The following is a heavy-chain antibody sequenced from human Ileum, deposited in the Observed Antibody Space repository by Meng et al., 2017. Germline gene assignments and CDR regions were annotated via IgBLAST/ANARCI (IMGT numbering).Heavy chain of an antibody. CDR3: VHRLVAAQHWFDP. CDR2: IYWDDEY. V-gene: IGHV2-5*02. Sequence: QITLKESGPPLVEPTETLTLTCTFSGFSLNTVGVGVGWIRQPPGKALEWLALIYWDDEYRYSPSLRSRLTITKDTSRNQVVLRMTNVAPVDAGTYYCVHRLVAAQHWFDPWGQGTRVTGAS. J-gene: IGHJ5*02. D-gene: IGHD6-6*01. CDR1: GFSLNTVGVG.